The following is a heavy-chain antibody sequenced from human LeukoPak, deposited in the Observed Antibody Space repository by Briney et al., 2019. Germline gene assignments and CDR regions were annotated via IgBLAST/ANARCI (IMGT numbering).Heavy chain of an antibody. Sequence: PGRSLRLSCAASGFTFSSYGMHWVRQAPGKGLEWVAVISYDGSNKYYADSVKGRFTISRDNSKNTLYLQMNSLRAEDTAVYYCASSYDLDYWGQGTLVTVSS. CDR2: ISYDGSNK. J-gene: IGHJ4*02. D-gene: IGHD5-12*01. CDR3: ASSYDLDY. CDR1: GFTFSSYG. V-gene: IGHV3-30*03.